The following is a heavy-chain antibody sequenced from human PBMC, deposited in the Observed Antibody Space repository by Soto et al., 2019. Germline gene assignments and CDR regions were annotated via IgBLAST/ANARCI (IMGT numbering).Heavy chain of an antibody. J-gene: IGHJ5*02. V-gene: IGHV1-2*02. CDR2: INPNSGGT. Sequence: ASVKVSCKASGYTFTGYYMHWVRQAPGQGLEWMGWINPNSGGTNYAQKFQGRVTMTRDTSISTAYMELSRLRSDDTAVYYCAREPARYFDWLLHPTQRWFDPWGQGTLVTVSS. CDR3: AREPARYFDWLLHPTQRWFDP. CDR1: GYTFTGYY. D-gene: IGHD3-9*01.